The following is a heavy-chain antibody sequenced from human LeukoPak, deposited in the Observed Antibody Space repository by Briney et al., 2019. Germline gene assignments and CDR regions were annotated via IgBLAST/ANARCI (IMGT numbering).Heavy chain of an antibody. J-gene: IGHJ5*02. Sequence: ASVKVSCKASGYSFTSYYIHWVRQAPGQGLEWMGIINPSDGTTNYAQKFQGRVTVTRDMSTRTVYMELSDLEPEDTAVYYCARDYSGEWEQLTGWWFDPWGQGTLVIVSS. D-gene: IGHD1-26*01. CDR1: GYSFTSYY. CDR2: INPSDGTT. V-gene: IGHV1-46*01. CDR3: ARDYSGEWEQLTGWWFDP.